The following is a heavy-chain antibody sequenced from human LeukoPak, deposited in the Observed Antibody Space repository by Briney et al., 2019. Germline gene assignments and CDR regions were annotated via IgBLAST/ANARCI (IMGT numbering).Heavy chain of an antibody. V-gene: IGHV3-53*05. D-gene: IGHD3-10*01. CDR3: AKDPTDGSGYYMDV. J-gene: IGHJ6*03. CDR1: GFTVSSNY. Sequence: PGGSLRLSCAASGFTVSSNYMSWVRQAPGKGLECVSVIYSGGSTNYADSVKGRFTISRDNSKNTLYLQMNSLRAEDTAVYYCAKDPTDGSGYYMDVWGKGTTVTISS. CDR2: IYSGGST.